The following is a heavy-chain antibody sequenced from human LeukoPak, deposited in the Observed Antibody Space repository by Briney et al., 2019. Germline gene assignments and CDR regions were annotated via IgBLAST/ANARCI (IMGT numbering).Heavy chain of an antibody. V-gene: IGHV3-23*01. J-gene: IGHJ4*02. Sequence: GGSLRLSCAASGFTFSSYAMSWVRQAPGKGLEGVSAISGSGGSTYYAHSVKCLFTISRDNSKNSLYLKMNSLRAEDTDVYYSAKVMKPAGFDYWGQGTLVTVSS. D-gene: IGHD2-8*01. CDR2: ISGSGGST. CDR1: GFTFSSYA. CDR3: AKVMKPAGFDY.